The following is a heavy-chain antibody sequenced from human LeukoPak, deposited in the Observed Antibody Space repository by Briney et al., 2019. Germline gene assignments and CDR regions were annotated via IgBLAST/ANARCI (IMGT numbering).Heavy chain of an antibody. V-gene: IGHV3-30*14. Sequence: GGSLRLSCAASGFTFSSYAMHWVRQAPGKGLEWVAVISYDGSNKYYADSVKGRFTISRDNSKNTLYLQMNSLRAEDTAVYYCARVFTIAAPFDYWGQGTLVTVSS. CDR2: ISYDGSNK. J-gene: IGHJ4*02. CDR1: GFTFSSYA. D-gene: IGHD6-6*01. CDR3: ARVFTIAAPFDY.